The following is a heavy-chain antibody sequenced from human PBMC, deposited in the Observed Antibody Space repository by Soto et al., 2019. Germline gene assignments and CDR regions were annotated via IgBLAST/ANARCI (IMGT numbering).Heavy chain of an antibody. J-gene: IGHJ4*02. V-gene: IGHV4-59*01. CDR1: GGSLSAYY. Sequence: QVQLQESGPGLVRPSETLSLTCTVSGGSLSAYYWGWVRQPPGKGLEWIGHIYYTGGTRYNPSLKSRVTISVDTSRIHFSLRLNSVTAADTAVYYCARTLVTGYSDSWGQGTLVTVSS. CDR2: IYYTGGT. CDR3: ARTLVTGYSDS. D-gene: IGHD3-9*01.